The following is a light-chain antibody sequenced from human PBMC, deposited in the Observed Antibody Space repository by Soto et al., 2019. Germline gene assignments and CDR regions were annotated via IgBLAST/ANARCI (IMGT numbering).Light chain of an antibody. CDR1: SSNIGAGYD. CDR2: GNS. J-gene: IGLJ1*01. V-gene: IGLV1-40*01. CDR3: QSYASSPSANFV. Sequence: QSVLTQPPSVSGAPGQRVTISCTGSSSNIGAGYDVHWYQQLPGTAPKPLIYGNSNRPSGVSDRFSGSKSGTSASLAITGLRAEDEADYYCQSYASSPSANFVFGTGTKLTVL.